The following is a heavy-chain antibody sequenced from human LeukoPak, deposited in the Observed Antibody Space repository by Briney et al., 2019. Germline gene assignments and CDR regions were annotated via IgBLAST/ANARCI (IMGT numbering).Heavy chain of an antibody. D-gene: IGHD3-10*01. CDR2: ISSSGTTV. V-gene: IGHV3-48*03. CDR1: GFTFSSYA. Sequence: GGSLRLSCAASGFTFSSYAMSWVRQTPGKGLEWISFISSSGTTVKYADSVKGRFTISRDNAENSLYLQMHSLRVEDTAVYYCARDFPGASYYFDYWGQGTLITVSS. J-gene: IGHJ4*02. CDR3: ARDFPGASYYFDY.